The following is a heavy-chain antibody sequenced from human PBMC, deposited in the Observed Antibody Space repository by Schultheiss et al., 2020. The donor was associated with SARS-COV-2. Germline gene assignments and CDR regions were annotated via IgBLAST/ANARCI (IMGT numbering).Heavy chain of an antibody. CDR3: VKNAGELSPWFDP. CDR1: GFTFSSYG. Sequence: GGSLRLSCAASGFTFSSYGMHWVRQAPGKGLEWVAVIWYDGSNKYYADSVKGRFTISRDNSKNTLYLQMSSLRAEDTAVYYCVKNAGELSPWFDPWGQGTLVTVSS. V-gene: IGHV3-30*02. CDR2: IWYDGSNK. D-gene: IGHD3-10*01. J-gene: IGHJ5*02.